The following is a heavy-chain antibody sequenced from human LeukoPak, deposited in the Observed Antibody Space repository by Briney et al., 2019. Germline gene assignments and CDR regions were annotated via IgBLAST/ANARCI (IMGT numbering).Heavy chain of an antibody. CDR2: ISYDGSNK. V-gene: IGHV3-30-3*01. CDR3: AREGYDILTGPPQDV. J-gene: IGHJ6*02. D-gene: IGHD3-9*01. CDR1: GFIFSSYA. Sequence: GGSLRLSCAASGFIFSSYAMHWVRQAPGKGLEWVAVISYDGSNKYYADSVKGRFTISRDNSKNTLYLQMNSLRAEDTAVYYCAREGYDILTGPPQDVWGQGTTVTVSS.